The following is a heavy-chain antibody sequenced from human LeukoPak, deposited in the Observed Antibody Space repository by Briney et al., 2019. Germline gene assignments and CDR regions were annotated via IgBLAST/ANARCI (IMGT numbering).Heavy chain of an antibody. D-gene: IGHD6-13*01. CDR1: GFTFSSYS. J-gene: IGHJ5*02. Sequence: PGGSLRLSCAASGFTFSSYSMNWVRQAPGKGLEWVSSISSSSSYIYYADSVEGRFTISRDNSKNTLYLQMSSLRAEDTAVYYCAKLQRAAAPFRWFDPWGQGTLVTVSS. CDR2: ISSSSSYI. CDR3: AKLQRAAAPFRWFDP. V-gene: IGHV3-21*04.